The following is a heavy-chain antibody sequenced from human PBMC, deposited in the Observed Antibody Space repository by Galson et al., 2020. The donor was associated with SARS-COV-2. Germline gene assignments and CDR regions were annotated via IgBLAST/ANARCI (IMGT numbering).Heavy chain of an antibody. J-gene: IGHJ3*02. V-gene: IGHV4-34*01. CDR3: ARGFGYCTGGVCAAFDI. Sequence: SETLSLTCAVYGGSFSGYYWSWIRQPPGKGLEWIGEINHSGSTNYNPSLKSRVTISVDTSKNQFSLKLSSVTAADTAVYYCARGFGYCTGGVCAAFDIWGQGTMVTVS. D-gene: IGHD2-8*02. CDR2: INHSGST. CDR1: GGSFSGYY.